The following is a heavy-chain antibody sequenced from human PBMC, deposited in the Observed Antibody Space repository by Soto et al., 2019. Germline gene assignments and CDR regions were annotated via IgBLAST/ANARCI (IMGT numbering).Heavy chain of an antibody. V-gene: IGHV4-4*02. CDR2: ISQSGST. Sequence: QVQLQESGPGLVKPSGTLSLTCAVSGGSIGSRNWWNWVRQPPGKGLEWIGEISQSGSTNYNPSLRSRVTISEDKSKNQFSLKLTSVTAADTAIYYCASLRTSVATFDYWGQGTLVTVSS. J-gene: IGHJ4*02. CDR1: GGSIGSRNW. D-gene: IGHD4-4*01. CDR3: ASLRTSVATFDY.